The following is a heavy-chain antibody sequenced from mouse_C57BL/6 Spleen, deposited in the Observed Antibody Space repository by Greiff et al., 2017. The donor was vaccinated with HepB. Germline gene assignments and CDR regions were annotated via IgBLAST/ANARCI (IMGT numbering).Heavy chain of an antibody. V-gene: IGHV1-55*01. D-gene: IGHD2-3*01. CDR2: IYPGSGST. J-gene: IGHJ3*01. CDR1: GYTFTSYW. Sequence: VQLVESGAELVKPGASVKMSCKASGYTFTSYWITWVKQRPGQGLEWIGDIYPGSGSTNYNEKFKSKATLTVDTSSSTAYMQLSSLTSEDSAVYYCARESDGSFAYWGQGTLVTVSA. CDR3: ARESDGSFAY.